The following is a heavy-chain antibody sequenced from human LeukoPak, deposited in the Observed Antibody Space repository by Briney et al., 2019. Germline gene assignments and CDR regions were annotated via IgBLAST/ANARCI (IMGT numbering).Heavy chain of an antibody. J-gene: IGHJ6*02. CDR2: INSDGSST. D-gene: IGHD3-3*01. CDR3: ARVGYYDFWSGYSFYYYYGMDV. Sequence: PGWSLRLSCAASGFTFSSYWMHWVRQAPGKGLVWVSRINSDGSSTSYADSVKGRFTISRDNAKNTLYLQMNSLRAEDTAVYYCARVGYYDFWSGYSFYYYYGMDVWGQGTTVTVSS. CDR1: GFTFSSYW. V-gene: IGHV3-74*01.